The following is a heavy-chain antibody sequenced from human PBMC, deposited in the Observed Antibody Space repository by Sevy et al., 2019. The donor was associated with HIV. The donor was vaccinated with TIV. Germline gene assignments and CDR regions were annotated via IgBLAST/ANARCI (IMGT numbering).Heavy chain of an antibody. V-gene: IGHV1-24*01. D-gene: IGHD3-22*01. CDR1: GYTLTELS. CDR2: FDPEDGET. CDR3: ATTREYYSDSSGYVDY. J-gene: IGHJ4*02. Sequence: ASVKVSCKVSGYTLTELSIHWVRQAPGKGLEWMGRFDPEDGETIYAQKFQGRFTMTEDTSRDTAYRELKSLRSEDTAADYRATTREYYSDSSGYVDYWGQGTLVTVSP.